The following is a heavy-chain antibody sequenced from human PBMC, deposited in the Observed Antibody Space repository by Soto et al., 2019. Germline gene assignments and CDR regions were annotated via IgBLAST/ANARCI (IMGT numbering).Heavy chain of an antibody. CDR3: AKGLWKVAGTRYFDY. CDR1: GITFRSYA. J-gene: IGHJ4*02. D-gene: IGHD6-19*01. Sequence: EVQLLESGGGLVQRGGSLRLSCAASGITFRSYAMSWVRQAPGKGLEWVSVISGSGGNTYYADSVKGRFIISRDNSKNTLYLQMNSLRAEDTAAYYCAKGLWKVAGTRYFDYWGQGTLVTVSS. V-gene: IGHV3-23*01. CDR2: ISGSGGNT.